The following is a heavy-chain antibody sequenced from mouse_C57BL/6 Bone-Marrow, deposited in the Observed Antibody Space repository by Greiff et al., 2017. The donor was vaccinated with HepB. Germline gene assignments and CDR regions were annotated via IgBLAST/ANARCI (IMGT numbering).Heavy chain of an antibody. CDR3: ARLLRRGMDY. J-gene: IGHJ4*01. D-gene: IGHD2-12*01. CDR2: ISSGGSYT. Sequence: EVQVVESGGDLVKPGGSLKLSCAASGFTFSSYGMSWVRQTPDKRLEWVATISSGGSYTYYPDSVKGRFTISRDNAKNTLYLQMSSLKSEDTAMYYCARLLRRGMDYWGQGTSVTVSS. CDR1: GFTFSSYG. V-gene: IGHV5-6*01.